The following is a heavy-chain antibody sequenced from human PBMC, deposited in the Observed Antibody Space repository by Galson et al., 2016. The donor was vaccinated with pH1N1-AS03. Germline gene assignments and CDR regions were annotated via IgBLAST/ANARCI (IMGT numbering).Heavy chain of an antibody. CDR1: GDSINSSPYY. CDR2: IYYRGAT. Sequence: SETLSLTCTVSGDSINSSPYYWGWIRQPPGKGLEWIGTIYYRGATYYSPSLKSRVTISIDTSKSQFSLNLRSVTAADTAVYYCARHVSGSYPNNLDYWGQGTLVIVSS. J-gene: IGHJ4*02. CDR3: ARHVSGSYPNNLDY. D-gene: IGHD1-26*01. V-gene: IGHV4-39*07.